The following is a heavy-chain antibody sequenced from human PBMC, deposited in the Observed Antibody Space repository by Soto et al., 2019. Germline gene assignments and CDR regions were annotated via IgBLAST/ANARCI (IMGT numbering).Heavy chain of an antibody. CDR1: GFTFSSYA. J-gene: IGHJ6*02. CDR3: ARGDAKYSYGLGGANYYYYGMDV. V-gene: IGHV3-30-3*01. D-gene: IGHD5-18*01. CDR2: ISYDGSNK. Sequence: QVQLVESGGGVVQPGRSLRLSCAASGFTFSSYAMHWVRQAPGKGLEWVAVISYDGSNKYYADSVKGRFTISRDNSKNTLYLQMNSLRAEDTAVYYCARGDAKYSYGLGGANYYYYGMDVWGQGTTVTVSS.